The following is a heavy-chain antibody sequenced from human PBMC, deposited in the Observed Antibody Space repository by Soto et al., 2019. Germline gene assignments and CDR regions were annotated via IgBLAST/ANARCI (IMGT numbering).Heavy chain of an antibody. Sequence: ASVKVNCTASCCLFRAKYIHWVRQAPGQGQEWLGWINPHSGATNYAQNFLGPVTMSADTSASTAYMDLATLKSDDTAVYYCVRADALGFSNWFDPGGRGTLVTVSS. CDR2: INPHSGAT. CDR1: CCLFRAKY. D-gene: IGHD3-10*01. V-gene: IGHV1-2*02. J-gene: IGHJ5*02. CDR3: VRADALGFSNWFDP.